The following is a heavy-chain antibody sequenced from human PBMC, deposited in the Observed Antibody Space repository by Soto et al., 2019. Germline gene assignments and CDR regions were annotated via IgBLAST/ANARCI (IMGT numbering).Heavy chain of an antibody. Sequence: SETLSLTCSVSGDSISSGVNIWSWIRQHPGKGLEWIGHIYNTGSAYFNPSLKSRAVISVDTPKNHFSLSLRSLTAADTAVYYCARGVDILTGRYFDYWGPGTLVTVSS. CDR1: GDSISSGVNI. J-gene: IGHJ4*02. V-gene: IGHV4-31*03. CDR2: IYNTGSA. CDR3: ARGVDILTGRYFDY. D-gene: IGHD3-9*01.